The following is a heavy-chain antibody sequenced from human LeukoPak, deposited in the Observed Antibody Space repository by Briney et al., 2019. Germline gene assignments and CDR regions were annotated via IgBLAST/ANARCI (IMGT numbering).Heavy chain of an antibody. V-gene: IGHV3-21*01. CDR3: AGGPTIAVAASALRFDP. CDR1: GFTFSSYS. CDR2: ISSSSSYI. D-gene: IGHD6-19*01. Sequence: GGSLRLSCAASGFTFSSYSMNWVRQAPGKGLEWVSSISSSSSYIYYADSVKGRFTISRDNAKNSLYLQMNSLRAEDTAVYYCAGGPTIAVAASALRFDPWGQGTLVTVSS. J-gene: IGHJ5*02.